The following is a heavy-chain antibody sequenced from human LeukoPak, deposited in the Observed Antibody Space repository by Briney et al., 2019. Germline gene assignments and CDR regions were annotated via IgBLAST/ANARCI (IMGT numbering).Heavy chain of an antibody. Sequence: SVKVSCKASGYTFTGYHMHWVRQAPGQGLEWMGRINPNSGDTNYAQKFQGRVTMTRDTSISTAYMELSRLRSDDTAVYYCARDYCSSTSCLFDYWGQGTLVTVSS. CDR2: INPNSGDT. CDR3: ARDYCSSTSCLFDY. J-gene: IGHJ4*02. V-gene: IGHV1-2*06. CDR1: GYTFTGYH. D-gene: IGHD2-2*01.